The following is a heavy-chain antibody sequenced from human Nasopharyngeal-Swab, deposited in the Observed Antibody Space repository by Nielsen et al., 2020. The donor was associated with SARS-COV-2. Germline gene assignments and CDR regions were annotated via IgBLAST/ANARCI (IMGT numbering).Heavy chain of an antibody. CDR1: GYSFRTYG. CDR2: ISGSGDISGSGGST. CDR3: AKDLRGPYFF. J-gene: IGHJ4*02. V-gene: IGHV3-23*01. Sequence: GVLKISCVASGYSFRTYGMSWVRQAPGKGLEWVAAISGSGDISGSGGSTYYADSVKGRFTISRDNSKNTLSLQMNGLGAEDTAVYYCAKDLRGPYFFWGQGILVTVSS. D-gene: IGHD2/OR15-2a*01.